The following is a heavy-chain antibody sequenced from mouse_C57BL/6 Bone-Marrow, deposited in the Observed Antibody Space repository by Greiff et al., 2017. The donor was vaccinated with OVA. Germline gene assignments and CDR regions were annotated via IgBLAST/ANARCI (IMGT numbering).Heavy chain of an antibody. CDR1: GYTFTEYT. J-gene: IGHJ1*03. V-gene: IGHV1-62-2*01. CDR3: ARHEEAPLRYGSSYGYFDV. CDR2: FYPGRGSI. Sequence: QVQLKESGAELVKPGASVKLSCKASGYTFTEYTIHWVKQRSGQGLEWIGWFYPGRGSIKYNEKFKDKATLTADKSSSTVYMELSRLTSEDSAVDFCARHEEAPLRYGSSYGYFDVWGTGTTVTVSS. D-gene: IGHD1-1*01.